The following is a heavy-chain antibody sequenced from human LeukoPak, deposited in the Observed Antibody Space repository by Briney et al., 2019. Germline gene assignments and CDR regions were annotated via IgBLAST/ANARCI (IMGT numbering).Heavy chain of an antibody. CDR2: ISYDGSNK. Sequence: GGSLRLSCAASGFTFSSYGMHWVRQAPGKGLEWVAVISYDGSNKYYAGSVKGRFTISRDNSKNTLYLQMNSLRAEDTAVYYCAKDLGYSYGYVADYWGQGTLVTVSS. D-gene: IGHD5-18*01. V-gene: IGHV3-30*18. J-gene: IGHJ4*02. CDR3: AKDLGYSYGYVADY. CDR1: GFTFSSYG.